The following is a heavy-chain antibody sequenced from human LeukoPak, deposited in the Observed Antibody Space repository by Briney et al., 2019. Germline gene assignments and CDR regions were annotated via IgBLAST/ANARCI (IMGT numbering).Heavy chain of an antibody. V-gene: IGHV3-7*01. J-gene: IGHJ4*02. CDR1: GFAFSNYW. CDR2: IKPDGSVG. CDR3: AREYFGVFDY. Sequence: GGSLRLSCAASGFAFSNYWMTWVRQAPGKGLEWVANIKPDGSVGYYVDSVRGRFIISRDNAGNSLYLQMNSLRAEDTAVYYCAREYFGVFDYWGQGTLVTVSS. D-gene: IGHD3-3*01.